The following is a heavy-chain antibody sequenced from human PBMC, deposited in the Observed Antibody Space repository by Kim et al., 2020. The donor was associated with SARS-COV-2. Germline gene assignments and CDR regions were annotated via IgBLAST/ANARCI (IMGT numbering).Heavy chain of an antibody. V-gene: IGHV3-30*04. CDR1: GFTFSSYA. CDR2: ISYDGSNK. CDR3: ARDRTRSGWSFQH. D-gene: IGHD6-19*01. J-gene: IGHJ1*01. Sequence: GGSLRLSCAASGFTFSSYAMHWVRQAPGKGLEWVAVISYDGSNKYYADSVKGRFTISRDNSKNTLYLQMNSLRAEDTAVYYCARDRTRSGWSFQHWGQGTLVTVSS.